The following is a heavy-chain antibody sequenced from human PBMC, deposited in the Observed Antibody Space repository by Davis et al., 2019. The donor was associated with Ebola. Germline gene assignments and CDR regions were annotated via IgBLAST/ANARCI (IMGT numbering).Heavy chain of an antibody. CDR1: GFTVSSNY. CDR2: ISSSSSYI. Sequence: GESLKISCAASGFTVSSNYMRWVRQAPGKGLEWVSSISSSSSYIYYADSVKGRFTISRDNAKNSLYLQMNSLRAEDTAVYYCARDTPLGAFDIWGQGTMVTVSS. CDR3: ARDTPLGAFDI. J-gene: IGHJ3*02. V-gene: IGHV3-21*01.